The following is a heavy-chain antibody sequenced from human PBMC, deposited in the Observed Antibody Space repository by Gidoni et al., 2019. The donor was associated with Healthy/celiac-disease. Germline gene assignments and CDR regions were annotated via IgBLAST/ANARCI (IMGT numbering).Heavy chain of an antibody. J-gene: IGHJ4*02. CDR1: GFTFSSVA. V-gene: IGHV3-23*01. Sequence: EVQLLESGGGLVQPGGSLRLPCAASGFTFSSVAMSWVRQAPGKGLEWVSAIRGSGGSTYYADSVKGRFTISRDNSKNTLYLQMNSLRAEDTAVYYCAKDGRGSGSYYKQLFDYWGQGTLVTVSS. D-gene: IGHD3-10*01. CDR3: AKDGRGSGSYYKQLFDY. CDR2: IRGSGGST.